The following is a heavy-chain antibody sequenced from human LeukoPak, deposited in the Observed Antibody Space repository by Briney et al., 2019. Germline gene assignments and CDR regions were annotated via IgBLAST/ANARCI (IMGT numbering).Heavy chain of an antibody. CDR2: IYSSGST. Sequence: SETLSLTCTVSGASISRSNYYWSWIRQPAGKGLEWIGRIYSSGSTDDNPSLKSRVTMSVDTSKNQFSLKLSSVTAADTAVYYCASTWFGELPREDYYYYMDVWGKGTTVTISS. CDR1: GASISRSNYY. CDR3: ASTWFGELPREDYYYYMDV. V-gene: IGHV4-61*02. J-gene: IGHJ6*03. D-gene: IGHD3-10*01.